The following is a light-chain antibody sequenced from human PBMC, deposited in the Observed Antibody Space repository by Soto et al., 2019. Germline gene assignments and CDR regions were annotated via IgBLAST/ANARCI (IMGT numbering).Light chain of an antibody. Sequence: QSALTEPASVSGSPGQSMTISCTGTSSDVGAYHSVSSYQQHPGKAPNLIIYDVSYRPSGVSNRFSCSKSGNTASLTISGLQAEDEADYYCSSNTSIDTPVFGTGTKVTVL. CDR2: DVS. CDR1: SSDVGAYHS. V-gene: IGLV2-14*01. J-gene: IGLJ1*01. CDR3: SSNTSIDTPV.